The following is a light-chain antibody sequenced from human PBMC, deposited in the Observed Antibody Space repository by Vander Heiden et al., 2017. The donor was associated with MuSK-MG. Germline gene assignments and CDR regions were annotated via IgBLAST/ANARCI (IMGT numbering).Light chain of an antibody. V-gene: IGKV3-15*01. CDR1: QSVSSN. CDR2: TAS. Sequence: IVMTQSPATLSVSPGERATLSCRASQSVSSNLAWYQQKPGQAPRLLIYTASTRATGIPARFSGSASGTEFTLTISIPHSEDGAVYYCHQDNDWPRTFGQGTKVEIK. CDR3: HQDNDWPRT. J-gene: IGKJ1*01.